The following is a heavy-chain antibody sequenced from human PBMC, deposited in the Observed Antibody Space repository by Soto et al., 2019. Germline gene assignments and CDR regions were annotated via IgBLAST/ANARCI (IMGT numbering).Heavy chain of an antibody. CDR2: IYYSGST. J-gene: IGHJ6*02. D-gene: IGHD4-4*01. V-gene: IGHV4-39*01. Sequence: PSETLSLTCTVSGGSISSSSYYWGWIRQPPGKGLEWIGSIYYSGSTYYNPSLKSRVTISVDTSKNQFSLKLSSVTAADTAVHYCDSNYYYYGMDVWGQGTTVTVSS. CDR1: GGSISSSSYY. CDR3: DSNYYYYGMDV.